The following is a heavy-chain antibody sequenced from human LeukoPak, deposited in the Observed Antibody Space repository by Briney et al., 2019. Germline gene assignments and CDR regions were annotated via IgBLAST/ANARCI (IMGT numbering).Heavy chain of an antibody. CDR1: GYTFTSYG. V-gene: IGHV1-18*01. CDR2: ISAYNGHT. J-gene: IGHJ4*02. CDR3: ARGPGKYSSSLSPYYFDY. Sequence: ASVKVSCKASGYTFTSYGISWVRQAPGQGLEWMGWISAYNGHTNYAQKLQGRVTMTTDTFTSTAYMELRSLRSDDTAVYYCARGPGKYSSSLSPYYFDYWGQGTLVTVSS. D-gene: IGHD6-13*01.